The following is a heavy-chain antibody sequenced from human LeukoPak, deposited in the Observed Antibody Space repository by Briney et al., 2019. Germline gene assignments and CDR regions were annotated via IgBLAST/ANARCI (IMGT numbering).Heavy chain of an antibody. D-gene: IGHD3-3*01. CDR1: GYSVSSNGSY. CDR2: TYYRSKWYN. J-gene: IGHJ4*02. V-gene: IGHV6-1*01. CDR3: ARETDFGVVTN. Sequence: SQTLSLTCDSTGYSVSSNGSYWPWVRQSPSRGLEWLGRTYYRSKWYNDYAVSVKSRIGINPGTSKNQFSLQLNSVTPEDTAVYYCARETDFGVVTNWGQGTLVTVSS.